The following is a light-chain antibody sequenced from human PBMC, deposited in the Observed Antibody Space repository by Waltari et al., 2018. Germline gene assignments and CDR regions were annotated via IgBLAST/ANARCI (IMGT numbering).Light chain of an antibody. J-gene: IGKJ4*01. V-gene: IGKV3-11*01. CDR3: QQRSNWPT. CDR1: QSISDY. CDR2: DAS. Sequence: EIVLTQSPATLSLSPGERATLSCMASQSISDYLAWYQQKPRQAPRLLKSDASNRATGIPDRFSGSGSGTDFTLTNSSLEPEDFAVYFCQQRSNWPTFGGGTKVEIK.